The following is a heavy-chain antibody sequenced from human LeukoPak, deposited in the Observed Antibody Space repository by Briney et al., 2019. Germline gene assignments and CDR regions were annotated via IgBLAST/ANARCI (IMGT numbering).Heavy chain of an antibody. D-gene: IGHD3-3*01. CDR1: GGSVSGSTYY. CDR2: VYYSGST. CDR3: ARQDYDFWSGYYRWFDP. J-gene: IGHJ5*02. Sequence: SETLSLTCTVSGGSVSGSTYYWGWIRQPPGKGLEWIGSVYYSGSTYYNSSLKSRITISVDTSRKHFSLKLSSVTAADTAVYYWARQDYDFWSGYYRWFDPWGQGTLVTVSS. V-gene: IGHV4-39*01.